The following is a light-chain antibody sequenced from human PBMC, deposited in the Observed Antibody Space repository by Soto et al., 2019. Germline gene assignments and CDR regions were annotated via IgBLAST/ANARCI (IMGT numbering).Light chain of an antibody. CDR3: QQRSDWPIT. Sequence: EIVLTQSPATLSLSPGERATLSCRASQSVNSYLAWYQQKPGQAPRLLIYDASNRATGIPARFSGSGSGTVFTLTISSLEPEDFAVYYCQQRSDWPITFGQGTRLDIK. J-gene: IGKJ5*01. V-gene: IGKV3-11*01. CDR1: QSVNSY. CDR2: DAS.